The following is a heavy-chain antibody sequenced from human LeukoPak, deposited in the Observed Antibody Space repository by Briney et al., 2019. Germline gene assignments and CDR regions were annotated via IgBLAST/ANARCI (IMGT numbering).Heavy chain of an antibody. D-gene: IGHD3-10*01. Sequence: PSETLSLTCSVSGDSVSSGSNYWSWFRQPPGKALEWIGRISTSGSTNYNPSLKSRVTMSVDTSKNQFSLKLSSVTAADTAVYYCAITMVRGVTDYWGQGTLVTVSS. V-gene: IGHV4-61*01. CDR1: GDSVSSGSNY. CDR2: ISTSGST. J-gene: IGHJ4*02. CDR3: AITMVRGVTDY.